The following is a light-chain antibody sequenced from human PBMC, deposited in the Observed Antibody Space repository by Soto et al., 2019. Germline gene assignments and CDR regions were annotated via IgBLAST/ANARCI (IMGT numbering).Light chain of an antibody. CDR1: SSDVGGYYY. CDR2: DVS. V-gene: IGLV2-14*01. Sequence: QSALTQPASVSGSPGQSITISCTGTSSDVGGYYYVAWYQQLPGKAPKLIIYDVSNRPSGVSNRFSGSKSGNTASLTISGRQAEDEADYYCSSYRSGSTRVFGGGTKVTVL. CDR3: SSYRSGSTRV. J-gene: IGLJ2*01.